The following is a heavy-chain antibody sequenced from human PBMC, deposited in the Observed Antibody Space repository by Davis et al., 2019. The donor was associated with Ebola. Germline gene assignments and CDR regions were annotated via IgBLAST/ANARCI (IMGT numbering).Heavy chain of an antibody. D-gene: IGHD3-3*01. CDR3: ARGRITIFGVIISHAFDI. Sequence: SETLSLTCAVSGGSISSGGYSWSWIRQPPGKGLEWIGYIYHSGSTYYNPSLKSRVTISVDRSKNQFSLKLSSVTAADTAVYYCARGRITIFGVIISHAFDIWGQGTMVTVSS. CDR1: GGSISSGGYS. J-gene: IGHJ3*02. V-gene: IGHV4-30-2*01. CDR2: IYHSGST.